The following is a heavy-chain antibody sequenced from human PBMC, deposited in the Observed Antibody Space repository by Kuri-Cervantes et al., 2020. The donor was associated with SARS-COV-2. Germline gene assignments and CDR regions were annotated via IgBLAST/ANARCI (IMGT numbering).Heavy chain of an antibody. CDR1: GGSFSGYY. V-gene: IGHV4-34*01. D-gene: IGHD3-10*01. Sequence: ESLKISCAVYGGSFSGYYWSWIRQPPGKGLEWIGEINHSGSTNYNPSLKSRVTISVDTSKNQFSLKLSSVTAADTAVYYCARAGSLLWFGELLSLFDYWGQGTLVTVSS. J-gene: IGHJ4*02. CDR3: ARAGSLLWFGELLSLFDY. CDR2: INHSGST.